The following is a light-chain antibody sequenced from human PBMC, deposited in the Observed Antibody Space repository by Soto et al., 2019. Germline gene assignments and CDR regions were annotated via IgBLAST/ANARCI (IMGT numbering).Light chain of an antibody. CDR2: EVA. V-gene: IGLV2-8*01. CDR1: SSDIGRYNY. CDR3: SSYAGDNRLV. Sequence: QSALTQPPSASGSPGQSVTISRTGTSSDIGRYNYVSWYQQHPGKAPKLIVFEVAQRPTGVPDRFSASKSGNTASLTVSGLQAEDEADYYCSSYAGDNRLVFGGGTKLTVL. J-gene: IGLJ3*02.